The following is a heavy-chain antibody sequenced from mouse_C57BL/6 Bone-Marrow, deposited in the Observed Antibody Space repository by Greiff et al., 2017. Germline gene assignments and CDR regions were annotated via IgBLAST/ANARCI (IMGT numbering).Heavy chain of an antibody. CDR3: ARLGEGSEAMDY. Sequence: EVQVVESGGDLVKPGGSLKLSCAASGFTFSSYGMSWVRQTPDKRLEWVANISRGGSYTYYPDSVKGRFTISRDNAKTTLYLQMSRLTSEDTAMYYCARLGEGSEAMDYWGQGTSVTVSS. CDR2: ISRGGSYT. J-gene: IGHJ4*01. V-gene: IGHV5-6*01. CDR1: GFTFSSYG. D-gene: IGHD1-1*01.